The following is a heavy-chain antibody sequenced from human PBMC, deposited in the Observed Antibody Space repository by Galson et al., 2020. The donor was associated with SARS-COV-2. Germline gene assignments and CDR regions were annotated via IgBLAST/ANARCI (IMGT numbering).Heavy chain of an antibody. J-gene: IGHJ6*02. Sequence: FTFDDYAMHWVRQAPGKGLEWVSGISWNSGSIGYADSVKGRFTISRDNAKNSLYLQMNSLRAEDTALYYCAKDTTDGYSSSFYYYYYGMDVWGQGTTVTVSS. CDR2: ISWNSGSI. D-gene: IGHD6-13*01. CDR3: AKDTTDGYSSSFYYYYYGMDV. V-gene: IGHV3-9*01. CDR1: FTFDDYA.